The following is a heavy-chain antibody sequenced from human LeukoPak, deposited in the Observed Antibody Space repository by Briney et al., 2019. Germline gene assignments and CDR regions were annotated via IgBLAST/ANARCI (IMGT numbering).Heavy chain of an antibody. J-gene: IGHJ4*02. D-gene: IGHD6-13*01. V-gene: IGHV3-30*02. Sequence: GGSLRLSCAASGLTFSSYGMHWVRQAPGKGLEWVAFIRYDGSNKYYADSVKGRFTISRDNSKNTLYLQMNSLRAEDTAVYYCARGRSSSWYEGLGPFDYWGQGTLVTVSS. CDR2: IRYDGSNK. CDR1: GLTFSSYG. CDR3: ARGRSSSWYEGLGPFDY.